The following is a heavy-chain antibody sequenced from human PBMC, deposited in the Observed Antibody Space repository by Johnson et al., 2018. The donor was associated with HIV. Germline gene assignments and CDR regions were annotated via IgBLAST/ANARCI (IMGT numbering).Heavy chain of an antibody. J-gene: IGHJ3*01. D-gene: IGHD3-10*01. V-gene: IGHV3-11*04. CDR2: ISSSGSSI. CDR1: GFTFRDYY. CDR3: AGGGDVGWFGEFPGAFDV. Sequence: QVQLVESGGDLVKPGGSLRLSCAASGFTFRDYYMSWIRQAPGKGLEWVAYISSSGSSISYADSVKGRFTISRDNAKNSLYLQMNSLRAEDTAVYYCAGGGDVGWFGEFPGAFDVWGQGTMVTVSS.